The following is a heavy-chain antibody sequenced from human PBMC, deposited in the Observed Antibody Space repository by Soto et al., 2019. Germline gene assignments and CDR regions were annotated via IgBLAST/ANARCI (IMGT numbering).Heavy chain of an antibody. V-gene: IGHV3-33*01. CDR1: GFSFSSYG. CDR3: ARDLTDYDSSGRNYYYGMDV. J-gene: IGHJ6*02. D-gene: IGHD3-22*01. CDR2: ILYDGSNK. Sequence: GGSLRLSCAASGFSFSSYGMHWVRQAPGKGLEWVAVILYDGSNKYYADSVKGRFTISRDNSKNTLYLQMNSLRAEDTAVYYCARDLTDYDSSGRNYYYGMDVWGQGTTVTVSS.